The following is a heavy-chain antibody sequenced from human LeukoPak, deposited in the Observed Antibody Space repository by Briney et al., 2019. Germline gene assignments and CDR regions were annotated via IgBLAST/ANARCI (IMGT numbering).Heavy chain of an antibody. CDR2: IRYDGINK. J-gene: IGHJ4*02. D-gene: IGHD4-23*01. CDR1: GFTFSTYG. Sequence: GGSLRLSCAASGFTFSTYGMHWVRQAPGKGLEWVAVIRYDGINKYYADSVKGRFTISRDNSKNTLYLQMSSLRAEDTAIYYCAKDGYGGNSGPDNWGQGTLVTVSS. CDR3: AKDGYGGNSGPDN. V-gene: IGHV3-30*02.